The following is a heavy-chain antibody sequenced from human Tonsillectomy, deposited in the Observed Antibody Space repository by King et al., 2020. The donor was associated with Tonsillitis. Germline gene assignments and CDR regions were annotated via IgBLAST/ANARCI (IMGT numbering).Heavy chain of an antibody. D-gene: IGHD3-22*01. J-gene: IGHJ4*02. CDR3: ARAGDYYDSSGYYGSYYFDY. CDR2: IYYSGST. CDR1: GGSISSYY. Sequence: VQLQESGPGLVKPSETLSLTCTVSGGSISSYYWSWIRQPPGKGLEWIGYIYYSGSTNYNPSLKSRVTISVDTSKTQFSLKLSSVTAADTAVYYCARAGDYYDSSGYYGSYYFDYWGQGTLDTVSS. V-gene: IGHV4-59*01.